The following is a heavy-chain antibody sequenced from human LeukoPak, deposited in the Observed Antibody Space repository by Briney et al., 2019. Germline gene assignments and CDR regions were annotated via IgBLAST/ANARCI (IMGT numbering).Heavy chain of an antibody. CDR3: ARLAAICGSDYPDD. J-gene: IGHJ4*02. Sequence: PSETLSLTCTVSGVSISSYYWSWIRQPPGKGLEWIGYNFYSGNTIYNPSLRSRVTISADTSKNHFSLRLRSVTAADTAVYYCARLAAICGSDYPDDWGQGTLVTVSS. CDR2: NFYSGNT. CDR1: GVSISSYY. V-gene: IGHV4-59*08. D-gene: IGHD1-26*01.